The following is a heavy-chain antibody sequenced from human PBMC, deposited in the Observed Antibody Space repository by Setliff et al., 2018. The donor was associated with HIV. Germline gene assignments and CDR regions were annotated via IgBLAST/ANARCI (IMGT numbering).Heavy chain of an antibody. D-gene: IGHD1-26*01. CDR2: FNPNIGGT. Sequence: ASVKVSCKASGYTFTGSYMHWVRKAPGQGLEWLGRFNPNIGGTNYAQKFQGRVTMTREPSITTAYMELNGLRSDDTAVYYCARVIIAPEGATTDCCGQGTLVTVSS. J-gene: IGHJ4*02. CDR3: ARVIIAPEGATTDC. V-gene: IGHV1-2*06. CDR1: GYTFTGSY.